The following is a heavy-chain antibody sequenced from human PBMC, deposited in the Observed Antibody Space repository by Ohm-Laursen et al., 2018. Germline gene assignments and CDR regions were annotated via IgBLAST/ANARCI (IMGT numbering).Heavy chain of an antibody. CDR2: ISHSGNT. CDR3: ARRANSAYPYYLDH. V-gene: IGHV4-34*01. Sequence: SQTLSLTCAVYGGSLSGYNWSWLRQPPGKGLEWIGEISHSGNTNYNPSLKSRVTISVDTSKNQFSLKLSSVTAADTAVYYCARRANSAYPYYLDHWGQGTLVTVSS. J-gene: IGHJ4*02. D-gene: IGHD3-22*01. CDR1: GGSLSGYN.